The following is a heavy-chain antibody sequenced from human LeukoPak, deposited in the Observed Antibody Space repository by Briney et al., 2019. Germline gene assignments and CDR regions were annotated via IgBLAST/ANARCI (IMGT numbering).Heavy chain of an antibody. CDR3: ARGSQGNWNYAHYYYYMDV. V-gene: IGHV3-74*01. D-gene: IGHD1-7*01. CDR1: GFTFSSYW. Sequence: GGSLRLSCAASGFTFSSYWMHWVRQAPGKGLVWVSRINTDGSNTSYADSVKGRFTISRDNAKNTLYLQMNSLRAEGTAVYYCARGSQGNWNYAHYYYYMDVWGEGTTVTVSS. CDR2: INTDGSNT. J-gene: IGHJ6*03.